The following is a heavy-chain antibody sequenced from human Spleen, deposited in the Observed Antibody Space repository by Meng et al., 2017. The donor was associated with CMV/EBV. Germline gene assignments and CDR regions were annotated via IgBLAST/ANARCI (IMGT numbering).Heavy chain of an antibody. Sequence: ISGESVSSQSAAWNWIRQSPSRGLEWLGRTYYRSKWYNDYGLSVKGRITIKPDTSKNQFSLDLNSVTPDDTAVYYCARGYVTTGGLDPWGQGTLVTVSS. V-gene: IGHV6-1*01. CDR1: GESVSSQSAA. CDR2: TYYRSKWYN. J-gene: IGHJ5*02. D-gene: IGHD4-11*01. CDR3: ARGYVTTGGLDP.